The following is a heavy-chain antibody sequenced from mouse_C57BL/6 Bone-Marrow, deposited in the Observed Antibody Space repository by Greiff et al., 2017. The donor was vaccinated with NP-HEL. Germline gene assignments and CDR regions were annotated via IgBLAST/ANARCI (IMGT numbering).Heavy chain of an antibody. CDR2: ISNGGGST. CDR3: ARHYYGSSRWYFDV. CDR1: GFTFSDYY. D-gene: IGHD1-1*01. V-gene: IGHV5-12*01. J-gene: IGHJ1*03. Sequence: DVMLVESGGGLVQPGGSLKLSCAASGFTFSDYYMYWVRQTPEKRLEWVAYISNGGGSTYYPDTVKGRFTISRDNAKNTLYLQMSRLQSEDTAMYYCARHYYGSSRWYFDVWGTGTTVTVSS.